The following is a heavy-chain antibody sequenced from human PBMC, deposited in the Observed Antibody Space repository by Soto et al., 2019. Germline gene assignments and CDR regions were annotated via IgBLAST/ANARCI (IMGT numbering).Heavy chain of an antibody. CDR2: IFHSGDT. Sequence: QVQLQESGPGLVKPAGTLSLTCAVSGDSISNSRWWTWVRQPPGKGLEWIGDIFHSGDTNYNPSLKSRVFISVDKSQNQFSLKVSSVTAADTAVYYCAYSTGWYRDDVWGQGTLVTVS. J-gene: IGHJ3*01. CDR3: AYSTGWYRDDV. V-gene: IGHV4-4*02. CDR1: GDSISNSRW. D-gene: IGHD6-19*01.